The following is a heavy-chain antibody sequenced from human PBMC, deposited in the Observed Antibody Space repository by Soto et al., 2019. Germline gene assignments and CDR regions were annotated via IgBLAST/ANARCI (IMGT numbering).Heavy chain of an antibody. Sequence: EVQLVESGGGLVKPGGSLRLSCAASGFTFSSYSMNWIRQAPGKGLEWVSSISSSSSYIYYADSVKGRFTISRDNGKNSLYLQKNSLGAEDTAVYYCAGDLNPYGPYAFDFWGQGTIVTVSS. CDR1: GFTFSSYS. J-gene: IGHJ3*01. V-gene: IGHV3-21*01. CDR2: ISSSSSYI. CDR3: AGDLNPYGPYAFDF. D-gene: IGHD3-10*01.